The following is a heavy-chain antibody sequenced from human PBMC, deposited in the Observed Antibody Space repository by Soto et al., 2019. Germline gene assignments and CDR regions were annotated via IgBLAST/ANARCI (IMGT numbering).Heavy chain of an antibody. D-gene: IGHD6-13*01. Sequence: LLCPASGITVSSNSVNWVRRAPGKGLEWVSSISSSSSYIYYVDSVKGRFTISRDNAKNSLYLQMNSLRAEDTAVYYCARFSRPSPLDFDYWGQGTLVTVSS. CDR2: ISSSSSYI. V-gene: IGHV3-21*01. J-gene: IGHJ4*02. CDR1: GITVSSNS. CDR3: ARFSRPSPLDFDY.